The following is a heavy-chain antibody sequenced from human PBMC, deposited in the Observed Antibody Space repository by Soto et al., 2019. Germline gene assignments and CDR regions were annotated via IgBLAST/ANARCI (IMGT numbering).Heavy chain of an antibody. CDR3: AREEGISDWHAFDY. J-gene: IGHJ4*02. CDR1: GYYFTSHG. CDR2: ISAYNGNT. D-gene: IGHD6-19*01. Sequence: QVQLVQSGAEVKKPGASVKISCKASGYYFTSHGISWVRQAPGQGLEWMGWISAYNGNTIYAQKIQGRVTMTTDTSTSTAYVELRSLRSDDTAVYYCAREEGISDWHAFDYWGQGTLVTVSS. V-gene: IGHV1-18*04.